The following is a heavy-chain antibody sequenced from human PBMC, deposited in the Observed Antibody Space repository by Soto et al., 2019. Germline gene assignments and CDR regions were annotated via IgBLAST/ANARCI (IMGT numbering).Heavy chain of an antibody. CDR1: DDSISSYY. CDR2: IYTSGTT. D-gene: IGHD3-16*02. J-gene: IGHJ4*02. Sequence: PSETLSLTCTVSDDSISSYYWNWIRQPAGKGLEWIGRIYTSGTTNYNPSLKSRVTMSVDTSKSQFSLKLSSVTAADTAVYYCARGQDYDFVWGSYRLDYFDYWGQGTLVTVSS. CDR3: ARGQDYDFVWGSYRLDYFDY. V-gene: IGHV4-4*07.